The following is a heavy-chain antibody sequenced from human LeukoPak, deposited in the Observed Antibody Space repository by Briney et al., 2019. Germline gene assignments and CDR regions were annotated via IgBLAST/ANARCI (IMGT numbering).Heavy chain of an antibody. V-gene: IGHV1-18*01. CDR1: GYTFTSYG. D-gene: IGHD2-2*02. J-gene: IGHJ4*02. CDR3: ARGVRENRSWYTVHFDY. CDR2: ISIYDGKT. Sequence: ASVKVSCKASGYTFTSYGISWVRQAPGQGLEWMGWISIYDGKTLYAQKFQGRVTMTTDTSTSTAYMELRSLRSDDTAVYYCARGVRENRSWYTVHFDYRGQGTLVTVSS.